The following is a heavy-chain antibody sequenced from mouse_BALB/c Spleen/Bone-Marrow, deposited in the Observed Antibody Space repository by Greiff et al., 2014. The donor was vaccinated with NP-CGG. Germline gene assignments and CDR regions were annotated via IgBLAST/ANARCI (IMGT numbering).Heavy chain of an antibody. CDR1: GYAFTGYN. CDR3: AREQTRAMDH. CDR2: IDPYSGGT. V-gene: IGHV1S135*01. Sequence: VQLQQPGPELVKPGASVKASCKASGYAFTGYNMYWVKQRHGTSLEWIGYIDPYSGGTNYNQKFKGKATLTVDKSSTTAYMHLNSLTSEDSAVYYCAREQTRAMDHWGQGTSVTVSS. D-gene: IGHD3-1*01. J-gene: IGHJ4*01.